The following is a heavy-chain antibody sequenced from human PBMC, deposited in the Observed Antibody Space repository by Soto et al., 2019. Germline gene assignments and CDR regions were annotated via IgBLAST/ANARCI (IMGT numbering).Heavy chain of an antibody. Sequence: GGSLRLSCAASGFTFSNAWMSWVRQAPGKGLEWVGRIKSKTDGGTTDYAAPVKGRFTISRDDSKNTLYLQMNSLKTEDTAVYYCTTSPWEDWNDVRYFDYWGQGTLVTVSS. V-gene: IGHV3-15*01. J-gene: IGHJ4*02. CDR1: GFTFSNAW. D-gene: IGHD1-1*01. CDR2: IKSKTDGGTT. CDR3: TTSPWEDWNDVRYFDY.